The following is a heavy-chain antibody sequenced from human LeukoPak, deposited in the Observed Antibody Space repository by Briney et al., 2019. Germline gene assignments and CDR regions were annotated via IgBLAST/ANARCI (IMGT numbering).Heavy chain of an antibody. CDR1: GFTFSSYW. CDR3: ARPLAEAGTWDAFDI. CDR2: IKQDGSEK. J-gene: IGHJ3*02. D-gene: IGHD6-13*01. V-gene: IGHV3-7*01. Sequence: GGSLRLSCAASGFTFSSYWMSRVRQAPGKGLEWVADIKQDGSEKYYVDSVKGRFTISRDNAKNSLYLQMNSLRAEDTAVYYCARPLAEAGTWDAFDIWGQGTMVTVSS.